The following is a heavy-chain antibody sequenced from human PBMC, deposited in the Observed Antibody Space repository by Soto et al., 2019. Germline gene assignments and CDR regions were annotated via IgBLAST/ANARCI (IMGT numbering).Heavy chain of an antibody. J-gene: IGHJ3*02. D-gene: IGHD1-1*01. V-gene: IGHV3-23*01. CDR2: ISGSGVST. CDR1: GFTFSSYA. Sequence: SLRLSCAASGFTFSSYAMSWVRQAPGKGLEWVSAISGSGVSTYYADSVKGRFTISTHNSKNALYLQMNSLRAEDTAVYYCASYNPRAFDIWGQGTMVTVSS. CDR3: ASYNPRAFDI.